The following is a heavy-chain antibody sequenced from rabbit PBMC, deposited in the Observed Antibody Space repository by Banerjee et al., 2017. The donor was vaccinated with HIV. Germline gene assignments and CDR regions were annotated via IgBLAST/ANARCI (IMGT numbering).Heavy chain of an antibody. CDR2: IYAGSSGST. V-gene: IGHV1S40*01. D-gene: IGHD1-1*01. Sequence: QSLEESGGDLVKPGASLTLTCTASGFSFSSSYWICWVRQAPGKGLEWIACIYAGSSGSTYYASWAKGRFTISKTSSTTVTLQMTSLTAADTATYFCARWLYGSSSGCNLWGQGTLVTVS. J-gene: IGHJ4*01. CDR1: GFSFSSSYW. CDR3: ARWLYGSSSGCNL.